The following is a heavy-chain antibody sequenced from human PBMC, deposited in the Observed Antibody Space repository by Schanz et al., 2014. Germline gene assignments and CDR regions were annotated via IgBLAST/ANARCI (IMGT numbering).Heavy chain of an antibody. V-gene: IGHV3-72*01. CDR1: GFSFSDHA. CDR2: VRKKEFSDDTE. D-gene: IGHD3-9*01. Sequence: EVHLVESGGGLVQPGGSLRLSCAASGFSFSDHAMDWVRQAAGKGLEWVGRVRKKEFSDDTEEYAASVRGRFTISRDDSKNVVNLQMNGLKTEDTAMYYCVREGSTTPVAGLRSFDWLGRFDYWGQGALVTVSS. J-gene: IGHJ4*02. CDR3: VREGSTTPVAGLRSFDWLGRFDY.